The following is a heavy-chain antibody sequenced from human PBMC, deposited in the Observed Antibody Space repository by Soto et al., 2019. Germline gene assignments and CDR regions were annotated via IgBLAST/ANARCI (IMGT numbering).Heavy chain of an antibody. Sequence: QVQLVESGGGVVQPGRSLRLSCAASGFTFSSYGMHWVRQAPGKGLEWVAIIWYDGSNKDYADSVKGRFTISGDNSKNTLYLQMSSLRAEDTAVYYCARDDVDTAMVTYYYYGMDVWGQGTTVTVSS. V-gene: IGHV3-33*01. CDR2: IWYDGSNK. D-gene: IGHD5-18*01. CDR1: GFTFSSYG. CDR3: ARDDVDTAMVTYYYYGMDV. J-gene: IGHJ6*02.